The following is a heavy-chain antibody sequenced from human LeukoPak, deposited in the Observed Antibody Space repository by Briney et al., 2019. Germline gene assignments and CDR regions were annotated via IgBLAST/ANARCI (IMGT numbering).Heavy chain of an antibody. CDR2: IYYSGST. V-gene: IGHV4-39*01. CDR3: PRQEGSSGPNYFDD. Sequence: SETLSLTCTVSGGSISSSSYYWGWIRQPPGKGLEWIGSIYYSGSTYYNPSLKSRVTISVDTSKNQFSLKMSSVTAADTAVYYCPRQEGSSGPNYFDDWGQGTLVTVSS. J-gene: IGHJ4*02. D-gene: IGHD2-15*01. CDR1: GGSISSSSYY.